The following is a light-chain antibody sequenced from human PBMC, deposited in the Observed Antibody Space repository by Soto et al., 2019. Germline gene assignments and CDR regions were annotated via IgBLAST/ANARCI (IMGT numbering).Light chain of an antibody. CDR2: GAS. V-gene: IGKV3-20*01. CDR3: QPYCSSPPIT. CDR1: QSVSSSY. J-gene: IGKJ3*01. Sequence: EIVLTQSPGTLSLSPGERATLSCRASQSVSSSYLAWYQQKPGQAPRLLIYGASSRATGIPDRFSGSGSGTDFTLTISRLEPEDFAVYYCQPYCSSPPITFGPGTKVDIK.